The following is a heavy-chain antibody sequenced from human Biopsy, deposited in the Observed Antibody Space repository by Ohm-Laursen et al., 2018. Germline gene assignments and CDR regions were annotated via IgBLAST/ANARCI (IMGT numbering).Heavy chain of an antibody. D-gene: IGHD3-16*02. Sequence: ASVKVSCKASGYTFTAYFLHWVRQAPGQGPELMGWISPSSGGANYAGKFQGRVAMIRDTSATTGYMELSSLRSDDTAVYYWARDIMNPIGGLVARSDVFDVWGQGTMVTVSS. CDR2: ISPSSGGA. V-gene: IGHV1-2*02. J-gene: IGHJ3*01. CDR3: ARDIMNPIGGLVARSDVFDV. CDR1: GYTFTAYF.